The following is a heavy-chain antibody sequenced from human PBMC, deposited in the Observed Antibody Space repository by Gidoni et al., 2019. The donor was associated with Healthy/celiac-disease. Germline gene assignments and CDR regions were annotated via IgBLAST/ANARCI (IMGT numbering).Heavy chain of an antibody. Sequence: QVQLQQWGAGLLKPSETLSLTCAVYDGSFSGYYWSWIRQPPGKGLEWIGEINHSGSTNYNPSLKSRLTISVDTSKNHFSLKLSSVTAADTAVYYCARAYCGGDCYAYHYYYFGLDVWGQGTTVTVSS. J-gene: IGHJ6*02. CDR1: DGSFSGYY. V-gene: IGHV4-34*01. CDR3: ARAYCGGDCYAYHYYYFGLDV. CDR2: INHSGST. D-gene: IGHD2-21*02.